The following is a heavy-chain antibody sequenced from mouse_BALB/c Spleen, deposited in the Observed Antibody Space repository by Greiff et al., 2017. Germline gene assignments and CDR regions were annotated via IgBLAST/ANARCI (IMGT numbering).Heavy chain of an antibody. CDR2: IDPANGNT. V-gene: IGHV14-3*02. Sequence: VHVKQSGAELVKPGASVKLSCTASGFNIKDTYMHWVKQRPEQGLEWIGRIDPANGNTKYDPKFQGKATITADTSSNTAYLQLSSLTSEDTAVYYCASNYRYYVDYWGQGTTLTVSS. CDR1: GFNIKDTY. J-gene: IGHJ2*01. CDR3: ASNYRYYVDY. D-gene: IGHD2-1*01.